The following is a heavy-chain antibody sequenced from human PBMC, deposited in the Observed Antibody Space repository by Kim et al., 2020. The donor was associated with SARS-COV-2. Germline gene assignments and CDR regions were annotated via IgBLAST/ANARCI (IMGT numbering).Heavy chain of an antibody. J-gene: IGHJ5*02. CDR3: ARGHSLNWFDP. Sequence: KYYADTVKSRFSIARDNSKNTVNLQMYSPGGEDTAVYYCARGHSLNWFDPWGQGTLVTVAS. D-gene: IGHD5-18*01. CDR2: K. V-gene: IGHV3-33*01.